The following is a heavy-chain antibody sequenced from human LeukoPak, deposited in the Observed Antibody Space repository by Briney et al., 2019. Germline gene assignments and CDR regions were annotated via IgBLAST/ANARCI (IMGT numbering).Heavy chain of an antibody. CDR3: AKDRRAARRGAYWFDP. V-gene: IGHV3-23*01. D-gene: IGHD6-6*01. CDR1: GFTFSSYA. J-gene: IGHJ5*02. CDR2: ISGSGGST. Sequence: QPGGSLRLSCAASGFTFSSYAMSWVRQAPGKGLEWVSAISGSGGSTYYADSVKGRFTISRDNSKNTLYLQMNSLRAEDTAVYYCAKDRRAARRGAYWFDPWGQGTLVTVSS.